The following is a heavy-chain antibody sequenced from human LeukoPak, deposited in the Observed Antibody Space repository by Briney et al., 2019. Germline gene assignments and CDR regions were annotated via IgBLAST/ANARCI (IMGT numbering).Heavy chain of an antibody. CDR1: GGSISSGGYS. CDR2: IYHGGST. J-gene: IGHJ4*02. D-gene: IGHD5-12*01. CDR3: DRVNGGDSGYDEYFFDY. V-gene: IGHV4-30-2*01. Sequence: PSQTLSLICAVSGGSISSGGYSWSWIRQPPGKGLEWIGYIYHGGSTYYNPSLKSRVPISVDRSQNRFSLELNSVTAADTAVYYGDRVNGGDSGYDEYFFDYWGQGTLVTVSS.